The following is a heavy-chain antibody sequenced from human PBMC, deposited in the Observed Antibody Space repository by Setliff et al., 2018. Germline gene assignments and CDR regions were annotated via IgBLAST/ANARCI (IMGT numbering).Heavy chain of an antibody. Sequence: SETLSLTCAVYGGSFSGYYWSWIRQPPGKRLEWIGYIYYSGSTNYNPSLESRVTISVDTSKNQFSLRLNSATAADTAVYYCARLRGALDYWGQGTLVTVSS. CDR3: ARLRGALDY. J-gene: IGHJ4*02. CDR1: GGSFSGYY. V-gene: IGHV4-59*01. CDR2: IYYSGST. D-gene: IGHD3-16*01.